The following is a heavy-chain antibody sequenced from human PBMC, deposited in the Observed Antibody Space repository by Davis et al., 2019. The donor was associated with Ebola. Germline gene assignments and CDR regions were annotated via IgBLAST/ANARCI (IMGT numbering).Heavy chain of an antibody. CDR3: ARRAIQNWFDP. V-gene: IGHV4-39*01. CDR2: IYYSGST. Sequence: MPSETLSLTCTVSGGSISSSSYYWGWIRQPPGKGLEWIGSIYYSGSTYYNPSLKSRVTISVDTSKNQFSLKLSSVTAADTAVYYCARRAIQNWFDPWGQGTLVTVSS. J-gene: IGHJ5*02. D-gene: IGHD2-2*01. CDR1: GGSISSSSYY.